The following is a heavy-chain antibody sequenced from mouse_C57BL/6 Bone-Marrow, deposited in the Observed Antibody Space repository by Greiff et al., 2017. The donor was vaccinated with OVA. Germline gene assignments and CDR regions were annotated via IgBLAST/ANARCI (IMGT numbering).Heavy chain of an antibody. J-gene: IGHJ2*01. CDR2: ISSGGSYT. V-gene: IGHV5-6*02. CDR1: GFTFSSYG. Sequence: DVKLVESGGDLVKPGGSLKLSCAASGFTFSSYGMSWVRQTPDKRLEWVATISSGGSYTYYPDSVKGRFTISRDNAKNTLYLQMSSLKSEDTAMYYCARHERYYFDYGGQGTTLTVSS. CDR3: ARHERYYFDY.